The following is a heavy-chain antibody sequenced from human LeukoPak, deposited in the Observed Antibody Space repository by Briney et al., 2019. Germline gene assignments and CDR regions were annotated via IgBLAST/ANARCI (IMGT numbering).Heavy chain of an antibody. CDR3: AKVDSSSWYVGYFDY. CDR2: MSGGGGTT. Sequence: GSLRLSCTASGITFSSYAMSWVRQAPGRGLEWVSGMSGGGGTTYYADSVKGRFTISRDNSKNTLYLQMNSLRAEDTAVYYCAKVDSSSWYVGYFDYWGQGTLVTVSS. CDR1: GITFSSYA. D-gene: IGHD6-13*01. V-gene: IGHV3-23*01. J-gene: IGHJ4*02.